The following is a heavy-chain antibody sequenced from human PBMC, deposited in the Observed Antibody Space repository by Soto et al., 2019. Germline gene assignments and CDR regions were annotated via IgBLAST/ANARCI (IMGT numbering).Heavy chain of an antibody. CDR1: GYTFTSYA. J-gene: IGHJ5*02. Sequence: ASVKVSCKASGYTFTSYAMHWVRQAPGQRLEWMGWINAGNGNTKYSQKFQGRVTMTEDTSTDTAYMELSSLRSEDTAVYYCATDPGLGQLALWGQGTLVTVSS. CDR3: ATDPGLGQLAL. CDR2: INAGNGNT. V-gene: IGHV1-3*01. D-gene: IGHD1-26*01.